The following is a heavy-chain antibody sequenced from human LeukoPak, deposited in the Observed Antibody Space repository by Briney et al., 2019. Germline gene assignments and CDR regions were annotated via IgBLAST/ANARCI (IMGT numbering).Heavy chain of an antibody. Sequence: SETLSLTCAVYGGSFSGYYWSWIRQPPGKGLEWIGEINHSGSTNYNPSLKSRVTISVDTPKNQFSLKLSSVTAADTAVYYCATTLGTMVRGVIKDYWGQGTLVTVSS. CDR2: INHSGST. D-gene: IGHD3-10*01. J-gene: IGHJ4*02. CDR3: ATTLGTMVRGVIKDY. V-gene: IGHV4-34*01. CDR1: GGSFSGYY.